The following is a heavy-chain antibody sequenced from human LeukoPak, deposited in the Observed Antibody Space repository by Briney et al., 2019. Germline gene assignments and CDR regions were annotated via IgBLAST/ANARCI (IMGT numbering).Heavy chain of an antibody. D-gene: IGHD6-19*01. CDR2: IIPILGIA. CDR3: ARHLTDSSGSV. Sequence: SVKVSCKASGGTFSSYTISWVRQAPGQGLEWMGRIIPILGIANYAQKFQGRVTITADKSTSTAYMELSSLRSEDTAVDYGARHLTDSSGSVWGEGTLVTVSS. J-gene: IGHJ4*02. CDR1: GGTFSSYT. V-gene: IGHV1-69*02.